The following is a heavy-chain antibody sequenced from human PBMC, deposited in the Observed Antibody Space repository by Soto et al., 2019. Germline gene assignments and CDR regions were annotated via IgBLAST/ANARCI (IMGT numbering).Heavy chain of an antibody. D-gene: IGHD2-15*01. J-gene: IGHJ6*04. CDR3: ARDDVLCDGGRCYGIPLDV. CDR1: GYTFTSYG. CDR2: ISAYNGNT. Sequence: VASVKVSCKASGYTFTSYGISWVRQAPGQGLEWMGWISAYNGNTNYAQKLQGRVTMTTDTSTSTAYMELRSLRVEDTAVYYCARDDVLCDGGRCYGIPLDVWGKGTTVTVSS. V-gene: IGHV1-18*01.